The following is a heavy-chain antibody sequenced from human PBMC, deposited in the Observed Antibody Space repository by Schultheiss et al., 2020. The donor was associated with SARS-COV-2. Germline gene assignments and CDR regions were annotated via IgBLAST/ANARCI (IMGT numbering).Heavy chain of an antibody. V-gene: IGHV3-30*03. CDR1: GFTFNFYS. CDR2: ISYDGSNK. J-gene: IGHJ4*02. D-gene: IGHD6-13*01. Sequence: GGSLRLSFAASGFTFNFYSMNWVRQAPGKGLEWVAVISYDGSNKYYADSVKGRFTISRDNSKNTLYLQMNSLRAEDTAVYYCARDVGRSSDFDYWGQGTLVTVSS. CDR3: ARDVGRSSDFDY.